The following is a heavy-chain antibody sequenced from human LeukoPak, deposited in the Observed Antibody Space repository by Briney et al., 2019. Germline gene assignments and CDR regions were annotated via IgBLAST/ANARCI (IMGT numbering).Heavy chain of an antibody. CDR2: ICPGDSDT. CDR1: GYSFTSYW. J-gene: IGHJ4*02. Sequence: GESLKISCKGSGYSFTSYWIGWVRQMPGKGLEWMGIICPGDSDTRYSPSFQGQVTISADKSISTAYLQWSSLKASDTAMYYCARRGDCSSTSCSWEFDYWGQGTLVTVSS. V-gene: IGHV5-51*01. CDR3: ARRGDCSSTSCSWEFDY. D-gene: IGHD2-2*01.